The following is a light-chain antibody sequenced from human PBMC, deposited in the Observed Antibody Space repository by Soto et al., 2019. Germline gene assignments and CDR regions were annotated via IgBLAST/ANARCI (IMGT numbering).Light chain of an antibody. Sequence: DIQMTQSPSTLSASVGDRVTITWRASQSISSWLAWYQQKPGKAPKLLIYKASSLESGVPSRFSGSGSGTEFTLTISSLEPDDFVTYYCQQYNTYPYTFGQGTKLEIK. CDR3: QQYNTYPYT. V-gene: IGKV1-5*03. CDR1: QSISSW. J-gene: IGKJ2*01. CDR2: KAS.